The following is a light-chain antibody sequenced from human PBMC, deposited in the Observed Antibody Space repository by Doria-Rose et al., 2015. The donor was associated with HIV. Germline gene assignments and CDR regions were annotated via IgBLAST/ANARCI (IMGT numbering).Light chain of an antibody. CDR1: QDISNY. J-gene: IGKJ1*01. Sequence: AIRMTQSPSSLSASTGDRVTITCRASQDISNYLAWYQQKPGKAPKLLIYAAPTLQSGVPSRFSGSGSGTDFTLTISYLQSEDFATYYCQQYYSYPPTFGQGTKVEVK. CDR2: AAP. V-gene: IGKV1-8*01. CDR3: QQYYSYPPT.